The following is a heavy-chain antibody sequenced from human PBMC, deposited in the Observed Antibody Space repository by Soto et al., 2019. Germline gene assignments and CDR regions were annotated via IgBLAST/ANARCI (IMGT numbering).Heavy chain of an antibody. D-gene: IGHD3-10*01. Sequence: SGGSLRLSCAASGFTFSSYSMNWFRQAPGKGLEWVSSISSSSSCIYYADSVKGRFTISRDNAKNPLYLPMKSLRAAATAVYYCARDPLYYYGPGSYDFPSLGSLDPWGQGTMVTVYS. CDR2: ISSSSSCI. J-gene: IGHJ5*02. CDR1: GFTFSSYS. CDR3: ARDPLYYYGPGSYDFPSLGSLDP. V-gene: IGHV3-21*01.